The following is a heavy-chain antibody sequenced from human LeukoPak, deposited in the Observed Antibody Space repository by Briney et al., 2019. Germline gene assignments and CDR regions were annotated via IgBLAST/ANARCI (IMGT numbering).Heavy chain of an antibody. CDR3: AREYYYDSSGYYSHNWFDP. Sequence: GASVKVSCKASGYTFTSYAMNWVRQAPGQGLEWMGCINTNTGNPTYAQGFTGRFVFSLDTSVSTAYLQISSLKAEDTAVYYCAREYYYDSSGYYSHNWFDPWGQGTLVTVSS. CDR2: INTNTGNP. CDR1: GYTFTSYA. J-gene: IGHJ5*02. D-gene: IGHD3-22*01. V-gene: IGHV7-4-1*02.